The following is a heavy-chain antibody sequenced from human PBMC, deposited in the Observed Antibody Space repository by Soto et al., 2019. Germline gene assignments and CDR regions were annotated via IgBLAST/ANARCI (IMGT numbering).Heavy chain of an antibody. CDR1: GGSISSGGSY. D-gene: IGHD3-3*01. CDR3: ARAPETPPIFGVVRPYFFDF. Sequence: QVQLQESGPGLVKSSQTLSLTCTVSGGSISSGGSYWSWIRQRPGKGLEWIGYIFYSDSFYYTPSLKGRVVIVAETSKNQFTLKLSSVTDADTAVYYCARAPETPPIFGVVRPYFFDFWGQGTLVTVSS. J-gene: IGHJ4*02. CDR2: IFYSDSF. V-gene: IGHV4-31*03.